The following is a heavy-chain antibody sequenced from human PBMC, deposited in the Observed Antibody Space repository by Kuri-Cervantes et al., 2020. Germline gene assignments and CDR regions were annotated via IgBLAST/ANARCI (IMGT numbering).Heavy chain of an antibody. D-gene: IGHD3-3*02. J-gene: IGHJ6*02. CDR1: GFTFDDYA. CDR3: AKDPWVLAGGFFYGMDV. Sequence: GESLKISCAASGFTFDDYAMHWVRQAPGKGLEWVAVISYDGSNKYYADSVKGRFTISRDNSKNTLYLQMNSLRAEDTAVYYCAKDPWVLAGGFFYGMDVWGQGTTVTVSS. CDR2: ISYDGSNK. V-gene: IGHV3-30*18.